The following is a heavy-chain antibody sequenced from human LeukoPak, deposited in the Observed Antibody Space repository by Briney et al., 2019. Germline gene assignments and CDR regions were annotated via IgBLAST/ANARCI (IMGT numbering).Heavy chain of an antibody. Sequence: PSQTLSLTCTVSGGSISSGGYYWSWIRQHPGKGLEWIGYIYYSGSTYYNPSLKSRVTISVDTSKNQFSLKLSSVTAADTAVYYCARSRITGTSPPRIFDYWGQGTLVTVSS. J-gene: IGHJ4*02. CDR1: GGSISSGGYY. V-gene: IGHV4-31*03. D-gene: IGHD1-7*01. CDR3: ARSRITGTSPPRIFDY. CDR2: IYYSGST.